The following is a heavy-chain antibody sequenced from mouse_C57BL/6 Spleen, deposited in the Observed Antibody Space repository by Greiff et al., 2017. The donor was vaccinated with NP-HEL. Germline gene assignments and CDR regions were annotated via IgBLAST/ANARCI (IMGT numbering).Heavy chain of an antibody. CDR1: GYTFTSYW. V-gene: IGHV1-52*01. Sequence: QVQLQQSGAELVRPGSSVKLSCKASGYTFTSYWMHWVKQRPIQGLEWIGNIDPSDSETHYNQKFKDKATLTVDKSSSTAYMQLSSLTSEDSAVYDCARSDWEWFAYWGQGTLVTVSA. CDR2: IDPSDSET. J-gene: IGHJ3*01. D-gene: IGHD4-1*01. CDR3: ARSDWEWFAY.